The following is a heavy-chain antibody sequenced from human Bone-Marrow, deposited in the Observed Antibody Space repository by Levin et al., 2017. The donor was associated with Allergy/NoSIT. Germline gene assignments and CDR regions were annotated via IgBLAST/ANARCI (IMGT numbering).Heavy chain of an antibody. CDR1: GYTFTGYY. V-gene: IGHV1-2*02. CDR3: ARESRTVTMGSYYYYGMDV. Sequence: ASVKVSCKASGYTFTGYYMHWVRQAPGQGLEWMGWINPNSGGTNYAQKFQGRVTMTRDTSISTAYMELSRLRSDDTAVYYCARESRTVTMGSYYYYGMDVWGQGTTVTVSS. D-gene: IGHD4-17*01. CDR2: INPNSGGT. J-gene: IGHJ6*02.